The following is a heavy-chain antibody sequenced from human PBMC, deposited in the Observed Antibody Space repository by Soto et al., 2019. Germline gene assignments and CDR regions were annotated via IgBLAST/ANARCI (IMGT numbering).Heavy chain of an antibody. D-gene: IGHD2-2*01. J-gene: IGHJ4*02. CDR1: GFSLSSTEEG. Sequence: QITLKESGPTLVKPTQTLTLTCTFSGFSLSSTEEGVGWLRQPPGKAPEWLALIYWDDDKRYSPSLKTRLTITKAISKNQGVLTMSHSQPVDTATYFRAHGSCSSAGRYPNPSLDYWGQGNLVRVSS. CDR2: IYWDDDK. CDR3: AHGSCSSAGRYPNPSLDY. V-gene: IGHV2-5*02.